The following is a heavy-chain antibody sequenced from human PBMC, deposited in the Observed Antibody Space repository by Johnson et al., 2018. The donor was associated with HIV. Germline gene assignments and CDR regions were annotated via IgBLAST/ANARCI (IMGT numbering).Heavy chain of an antibody. D-gene: IGHD5-18*01. V-gene: IGHV3-20*04. J-gene: IGHJ3*02. Sequence: VQLVESGGGVVRPGGSLRLSCAASGFTFDDHGMSWVRQAPGKGLEWVSGINWNDGSTGYADSVKGRFTISRDNAKNSLYLQMNSLRAEDTALYYCARGQLWLLDDALDIWGQGTMVTVSS. CDR3: ARGQLWLLDDALDI. CDR2: INWNDGST. CDR1: GFTFDDHG.